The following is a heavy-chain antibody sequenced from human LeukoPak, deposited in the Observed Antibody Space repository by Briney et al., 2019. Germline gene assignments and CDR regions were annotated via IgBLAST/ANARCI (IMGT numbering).Heavy chain of an antibody. CDR2: IYYSGST. D-gene: IGHD3-10*01. Sequence: PSETLSLTCTVSGGSIFSTSYYWGWIRQPPGKGLEWIGNIYYSGSTYYNPSLKSRVTISVDTSKNQFSLKLNSVTAADTAVYYCARVYYGRSYDYWYFDLWGRGTLVTVSS. J-gene: IGHJ2*01. CDR3: ARVYYGRSYDYWYFDL. CDR1: GGSIFSTSYY. V-gene: IGHV4-39*07.